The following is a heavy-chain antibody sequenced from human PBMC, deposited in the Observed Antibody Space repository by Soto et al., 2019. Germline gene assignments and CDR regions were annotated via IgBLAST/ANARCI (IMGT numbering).Heavy chain of an antibody. CDR3: ARETYYFGSGTYDDGMDV. D-gene: IGHD3-10*01. V-gene: IGHV1-18*04. J-gene: IGHJ6*02. CDR2: ISIYNDNT. Sequence: ASVKVSCKGSGLTFPSYCISWVHQAPGQGLEWMAWISIYNDNTKYAQKFQGRITMTTDTSTSTAYMELRSLRSDDTAVYYGARETYYFGSGTYDDGMDVWGQGTTVTVSS. CDR1: GLTFPSYC.